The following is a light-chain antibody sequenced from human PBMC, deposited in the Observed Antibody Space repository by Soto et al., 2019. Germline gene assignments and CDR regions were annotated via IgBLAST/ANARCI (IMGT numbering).Light chain of an antibody. CDR2: GAS. V-gene: IGKV3-20*01. Sequence: EIVLTQSPGTLSLSPGDRATLSCRASQSVSSSALAWYQQKPGQAPRRLIYGASSRATGIPDRFSGSGSGTDFTLTISRLEPEDFAVYYCQYYGTSPQTFGQGTKWIS. CDR3: QYYGTSPQT. J-gene: IGKJ1*01. CDR1: QSVSSSA.